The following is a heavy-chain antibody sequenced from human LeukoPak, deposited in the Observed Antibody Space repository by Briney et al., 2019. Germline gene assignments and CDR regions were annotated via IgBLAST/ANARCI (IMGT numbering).Heavy chain of an antibody. CDR3: TTDGVGVEGATYDN. J-gene: IGHJ4*02. D-gene: IGHD1-26*01. CDR2: IKAKAHGGTI. Sequence: GGSLRLSCVASGFTFTNAWMTWVRQAPGKGLEWVGRIKAKAHGGTIEYAAPVKGRFTISRDDSKNTLYLQMNSLKTEDTAVYYCTTDGVGVEGATYDNWGQGTLVSVSS. V-gene: IGHV3-15*01. CDR1: GFTFTNAW.